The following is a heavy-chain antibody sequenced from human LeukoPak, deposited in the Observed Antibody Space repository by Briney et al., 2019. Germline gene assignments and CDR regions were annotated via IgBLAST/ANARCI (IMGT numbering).Heavy chain of an antibody. V-gene: IGHV3-23*01. Sequence: GGSLRLSCAASGFTFRIYAMTWVRQAPGKGLEWVSAIDGSGRDTYYTDSVKGRFTISRDNSKNTLYLQMNSLRAEDTAVYYCARDFSLSKIVVVITYYFDYWGQGTLVTVSS. CDR3: ARDFSLSKIVVVITYYFDY. CDR1: GFTFRIYA. J-gene: IGHJ4*02. CDR2: IDGSGRDT. D-gene: IGHD3-22*01.